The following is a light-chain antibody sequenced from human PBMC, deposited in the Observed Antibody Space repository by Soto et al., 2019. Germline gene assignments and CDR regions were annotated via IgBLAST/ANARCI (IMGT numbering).Light chain of an antibody. Sequence: QSVLTQPPSASGSPGQSVSISCTGTSSDVGAYNYVSWYQQHPGKAPKLMIYDVSKRPSGVPDRFSGSKSGNTASLTVSGLQAEDEADYYCSSYAGSAYVFGTGTKVTVL. CDR1: SSDVGAYNY. CDR3: SSYAGSAYV. V-gene: IGLV2-8*01. CDR2: DVS. J-gene: IGLJ1*01.